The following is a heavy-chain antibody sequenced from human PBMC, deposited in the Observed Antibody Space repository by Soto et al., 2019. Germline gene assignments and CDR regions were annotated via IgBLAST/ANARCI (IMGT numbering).Heavy chain of an antibody. Sequence: PWGSLRLSCAASGFTFSSYGMHWVRQAPGKGLEWVAVISYDGSNKYYADSVKGRFTISRDNSKNTLYLQMNSLRAEDTAVYYCAKDCIEVEMATIIHRGYYYGMDVWGQGTTVTVSS. CDR1: GFTFSSYG. J-gene: IGHJ6*02. V-gene: IGHV3-30*18. D-gene: IGHD5-12*01. CDR3: AKDCIEVEMATIIHRGYYYGMDV. CDR2: ISYDGSNK.